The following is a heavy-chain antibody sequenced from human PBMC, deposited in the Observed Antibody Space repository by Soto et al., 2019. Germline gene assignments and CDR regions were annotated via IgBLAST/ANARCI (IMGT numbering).Heavy chain of an antibody. Sequence: QVQLQESGPGLVKPSQTLSLTCTVSGGSISSGGYYWSWIRQHPGKGLEWIGYIYYSGSTYYNPSRKTRGTISVDTSKNQFSQKLSSVTATDTAVYYCARALTTVTLFDPWGQGTLVTVSS. CDR2: IYYSGST. CDR1: GGSISSGGYY. V-gene: IGHV4-31*03. J-gene: IGHJ5*02. CDR3: ARALTTVTLFDP. D-gene: IGHD4-17*01.